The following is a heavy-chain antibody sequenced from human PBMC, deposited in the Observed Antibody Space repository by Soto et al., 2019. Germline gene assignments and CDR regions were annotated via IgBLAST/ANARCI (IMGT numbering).Heavy chain of an antibody. CDR3: GVNHYETTVGAFDW. J-gene: IGHJ4*03. V-gene: IGHV3-30*03. Sequence: VGSLTLACASYVCSFRSLAMHCVRDSPGKWLEWVALVSFDGGSTYYAESVKGRFTASRDNSKDTLHLQMNSLRADDTAVYYCGVNHYETTVGAFDWWGQGTMVTVSS. CDR1: VCSFRSLA. CDR2: VSFDGGST. D-gene: IGHD4-4*01.